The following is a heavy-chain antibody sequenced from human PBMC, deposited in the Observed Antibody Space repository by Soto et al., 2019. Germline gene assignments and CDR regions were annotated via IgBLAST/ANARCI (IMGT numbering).Heavy chain of an antibody. J-gene: IGHJ4*02. CDR3: ARAWVVVTAPDY. D-gene: IGHD2-21*02. CDR2: INAGNGIT. CDR1: GYTFTSYA. V-gene: IGHV1-3*05. Sequence: QVQLVQSGAEEKKPGASVKVSCKASGYTFTSYAMHWVRQAPGQRLEWMGWINAGNGITKYSQKFQGRVTITSGTSASTAYMVLSSLRSEGTALYYCARAWVVVTAPDYWGQGTLVTVSS.